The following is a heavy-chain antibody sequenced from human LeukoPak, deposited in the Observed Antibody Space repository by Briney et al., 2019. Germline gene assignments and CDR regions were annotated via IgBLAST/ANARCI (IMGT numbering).Heavy chain of an antibody. CDR3: ARVAGRHYYYGMDV. Sequence: GGSLRLSCAASGFTFSSYSMNWVRQAPGKGLEWVSSISSSSSYIYSADSVKGRFTISRDNAKNSLYLQMNSLRAEDTAVYYCARVAGRHYYYGMDVWGQGTTVTVSS. V-gene: IGHV3-21*01. J-gene: IGHJ6*02. CDR2: ISSSSSYI. CDR1: GFTFSSYS. D-gene: IGHD6-13*01.